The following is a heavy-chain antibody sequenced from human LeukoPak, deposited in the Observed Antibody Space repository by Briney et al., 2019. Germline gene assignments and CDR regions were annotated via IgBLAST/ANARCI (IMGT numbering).Heavy chain of an antibody. CDR3: ARGWLPE. Sequence: GGSLRLSCAASGSTVSNNYMSWVRQAPGKGLEWVSLISGSGANTYYAASVKGRFTISRDSSRNTMYLQMSSLRAEDTAMYYCARGWLPEWGQGTLVTVSS. CDR1: GSTVSNNY. D-gene: IGHD6-19*01. J-gene: IGHJ4*02. V-gene: IGHV3-53*01. CDR2: ISGSGANT.